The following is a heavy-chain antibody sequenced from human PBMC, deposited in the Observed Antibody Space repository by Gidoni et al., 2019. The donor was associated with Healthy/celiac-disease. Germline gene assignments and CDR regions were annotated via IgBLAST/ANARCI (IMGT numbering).Heavy chain of an antibody. CDR3: ARGKWAAGTTTIERRNWFDP. V-gene: IGHV4-34*01. D-gene: IGHD6-13*01. CDR1: GGSFSGYY. J-gene: IGHJ5*02. CDR2: INHSGST. Sequence: QVQLQQWGAGLLKPSETLSLTCAVYGGSFSGYYWSWIRQPPGKGLEWIGEINHSGSTNYNPSLKSRVTISVDTSKNQFSLKLSSVTAADTAVYYCARGKWAAGTTTIERRNWFDPWGQGTLVTVSS.